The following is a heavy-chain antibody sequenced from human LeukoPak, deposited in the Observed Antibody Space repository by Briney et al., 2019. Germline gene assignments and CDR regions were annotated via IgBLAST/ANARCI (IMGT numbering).Heavy chain of an antibody. V-gene: IGHV3-74*01. CDR1: GFTFSIYW. J-gene: IGHJ1*01. CDR3: ARETYYYDSSGYYFHVAESFQP. Sequence: GGALRFSCAASGFTFSIYWMHLVRQAPGNGLVWVSLINIEVRITSYADSVKGRFPISRDNAKNTLYLQMNSLRAEDTAVYYCARETYYYDSSGYYFHVAESFQPWGQGTLVT. CDR2: INIEVRIT. D-gene: IGHD3-22*01.